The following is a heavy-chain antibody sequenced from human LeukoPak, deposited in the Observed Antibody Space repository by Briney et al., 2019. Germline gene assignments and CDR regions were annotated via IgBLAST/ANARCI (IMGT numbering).Heavy chain of an antibody. Sequence: NPSETLSLTCIVSGGSISSYYWSWIRQPPGKGLEWIGYIYYSGSTNYNPSLKSRVTISVDTSKNQFSLKLSSVTAADTAVYYCARDTGPLYYDFWSGYNGEGSDGSGMDVWGQGTTVTVSS. V-gene: IGHV4-59*01. CDR1: GGSISSYY. D-gene: IGHD3-3*01. CDR3: ARDTGPLYYDFWSGYNGEGSDGSGMDV. CDR2: IYYSGST. J-gene: IGHJ6*02.